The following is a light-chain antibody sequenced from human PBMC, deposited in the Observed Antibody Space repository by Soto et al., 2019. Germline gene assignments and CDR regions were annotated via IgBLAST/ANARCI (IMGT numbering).Light chain of an antibody. CDR1: SSDVGGYSY. Sequence: QSVLTQPASVSGSPGQSITISCTGTSSDVGGYSYVSWYQQHPGKAPKLMIYDVSNRPSGVSDRFSGSKSGNTASLTISGLQAEDEADYYCSSYATNSTRVFGGGTKLTVL. J-gene: IGLJ3*02. CDR3: SSYATNSTRV. V-gene: IGLV2-14*03. CDR2: DVS.